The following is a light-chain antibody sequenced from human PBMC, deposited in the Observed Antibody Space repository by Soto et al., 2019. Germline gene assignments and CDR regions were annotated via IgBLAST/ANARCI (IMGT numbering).Light chain of an antibody. Sequence: EIVLTQSPGTLSLSPGERATLSCRASQSVSSSYLAWYQQKPGQAPRLLIYGASSRATGIPDRFSGSGSGKDFTLTISRLAPEDFAVYYCQQYGSSPTWTFGQGTKVEIK. CDR2: GAS. J-gene: IGKJ1*01. CDR3: QQYGSSPTWT. CDR1: QSVSSSY. V-gene: IGKV3-20*01.